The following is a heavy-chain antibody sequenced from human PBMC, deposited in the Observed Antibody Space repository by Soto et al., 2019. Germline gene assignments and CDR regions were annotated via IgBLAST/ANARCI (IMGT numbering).Heavy chain of an antibody. CDR3: ASDLGDAFDM. Sequence: QVQLVQSGAEVKKPGASVKVSCKASAYTFTSYGISWVRQAPGQGLGWMGWVSAYNGNTHDARRLQGRVTMTTDTSTSTAYMELRSLRSDDTAVYYCASDLGDAFDMWGQGTMGTVSS. J-gene: IGHJ3*02. CDR2: VSAYNGNT. V-gene: IGHV1-18*01. CDR1: AYTFTSYG.